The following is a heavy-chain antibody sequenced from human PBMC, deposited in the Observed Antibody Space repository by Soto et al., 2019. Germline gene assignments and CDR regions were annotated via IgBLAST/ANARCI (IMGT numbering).Heavy chain of an antibody. CDR1: GFSLTTKGVA. CDR3: AHRRLRISGYYYENFDY. CDR2: VYWDGSE. J-gene: IGHJ4*02. Sequence: GSGPTLVNPTQTLTLTCSFSGFSLTTKGVAVGWIRQPPGKALEWLALVYWDGSERFSPSLKNRLTITEDTSKNQVVLTMTDMDPVDTATYFCAHRRLRISGYYYENFDYWGQGALVTVSS. D-gene: IGHD3-22*01. V-gene: IGHV2-5*02.